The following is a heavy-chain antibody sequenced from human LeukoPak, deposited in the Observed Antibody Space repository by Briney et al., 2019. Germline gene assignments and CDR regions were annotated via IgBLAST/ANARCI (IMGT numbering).Heavy chain of an antibody. CDR1: GGSISSYY. V-gene: IGHV4-4*07. CDR3: ARDLIGTRVYPSFPSIAAALDKLAFDI. Sequence: SETLSLTCTVSGGSISSYYWSWIRQPAGKGLEWIGRIYTSGSTNYNPSLKSRVTMSVDTSKNQFSPQLNSVTPEDTAVYYRARDLIGTRVYPSFPSIAAALDKLAFDIWGQGTMVTVSS. J-gene: IGHJ3*02. CDR2: IYTSGST. D-gene: IGHD6-13*01.